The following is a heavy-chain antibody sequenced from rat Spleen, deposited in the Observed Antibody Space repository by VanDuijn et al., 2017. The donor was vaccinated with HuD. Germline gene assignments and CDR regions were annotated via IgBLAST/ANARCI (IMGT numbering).Heavy chain of an antibody. J-gene: IGHJ3*01. CDR2: ISSSSGTI. D-gene: IGHD1-7*01. CDR1: GFTFSDYG. Sequence: EVQLVESDGGLVQPGRSLKLSCVASGFTFSDYGMNWIRQAPGKGLEWVAYISSSSGTIYYADTVKGRFTISRDNAKTTLYLQMDSLRSEDTATYYCASKDYGSFAYWGQGTLVTVSS. CDR3: ASKDYGSFAY. V-gene: IGHV5-34*01.